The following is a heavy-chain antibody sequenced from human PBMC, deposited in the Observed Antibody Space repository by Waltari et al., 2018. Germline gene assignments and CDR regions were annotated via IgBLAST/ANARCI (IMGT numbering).Heavy chain of an antibody. CDR2: ISSSSSYI. Sequence: EVQLVESGGGLVKPGGSLRLSCAASGFTFSSYSMNWVRQAPGKGLEWVASISSSSSYINYADSLKGRFTISRDNAKNSLYLQMNSLRAEDTAVYYCARAVVVVPAAIVIYYYYYYMDVWGKGTTVTVSS. CDR1: GFTFSSYS. CDR3: ARAVVVVPAAIVIYYYYYYMDV. J-gene: IGHJ6*03. V-gene: IGHV3-21*01. D-gene: IGHD2-2*01.